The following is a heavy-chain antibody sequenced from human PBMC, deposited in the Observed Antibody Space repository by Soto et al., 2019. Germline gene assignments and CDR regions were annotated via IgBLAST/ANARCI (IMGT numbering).Heavy chain of an antibody. CDR2: ISYDGSNK. CDR3: ARDLSYSSSWYLGY. Sequence: PGWSLRLSCEPSVFTFISYAMHWVRQAPGKGLEWVAVISYDGSNKYYADSVKGRFTISRDNSKNTLYLQMNSLRAEDTAVYYCARDLSYSSSWYLGYWGQG. V-gene: IGHV3-30-3*01. J-gene: IGHJ4*02. CDR1: VFTFISYA. D-gene: IGHD6-13*01.